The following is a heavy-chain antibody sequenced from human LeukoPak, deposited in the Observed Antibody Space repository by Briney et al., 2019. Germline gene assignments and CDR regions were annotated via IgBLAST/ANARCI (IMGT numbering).Heavy chain of an antibody. CDR3: ARDRMSRAPTYFHH. CDR1: GFTFDDYA. V-gene: IGHV3-43*02. Sequence: PGGSLRLSCAASGFTFDDYAMHWVRQAPGKGLEWVSFVSGDGGRTDYADSVKGRFTISRDNRKNSLYLQMDSLTAEDTAFYFCARDRMSRAPTYFHHWGQGTLVTVSA. CDR2: VSGDGGRT. J-gene: IGHJ1*01. D-gene: IGHD2-2*01.